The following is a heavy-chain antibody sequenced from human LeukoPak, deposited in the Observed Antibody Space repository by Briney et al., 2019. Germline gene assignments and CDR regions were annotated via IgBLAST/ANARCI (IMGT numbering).Heavy chain of an antibody. CDR1: GFTFRSYA. D-gene: IGHD3-22*01. V-gene: IGHV3-23*01. CDR2: ISGSGTST. CDR3: EGTYYYDSSDDY. J-gene: IGHJ4*02. Sequence: GGSLRLSCAASGFTFRSYAMSWVRQAPGKGLEWVLAISGSGTSTYYADSVKGRFTISRDNSKTTLYLQMNSLRAEDTAVYYCEGTYYYDSSDDYWGQGTLVTVSS.